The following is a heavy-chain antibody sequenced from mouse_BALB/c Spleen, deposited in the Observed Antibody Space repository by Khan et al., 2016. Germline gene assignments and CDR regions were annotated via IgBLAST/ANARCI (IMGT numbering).Heavy chain of an antibody. V-gene: IGHV9-3-1*01. J-gene: IGHJ1*01. Sequence: QIQLVQSGPELKKSGETVKISCKASGYTFTNYGMNWVKQAPGKGLKWMGWMNTYTGEPTYADDFKGRFAFSLKTSARTAYLQINNLKNEDTATYFCARDYDYDGDWYFDVWGAGTTVTVSS. CDR2: MNTYTGEP. D-gene: IGHD2-4*01. CDR1: GYTFTNYG. CDR3: ARDYDYDGDWYFDV.